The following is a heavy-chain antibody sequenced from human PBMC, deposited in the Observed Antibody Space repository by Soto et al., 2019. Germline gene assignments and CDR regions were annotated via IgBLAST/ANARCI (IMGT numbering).Heavy chain of an antibody. CDR1: GFTFSNYG. D-gene: IGHD4-17*01. CDR3: AKDHLTTTVTTVGY. CDR2: ISYHGSDK. Sequence: QVQLVESGGGVVQPGRSLKLSCEASGFTFSNYGMHWVGQAPGKGLEWVAVISYHGSDKYYADSVKGRFTISRDNSKNTLYLQMDSLRAEDTAVYYCAKDHLTTTVTTVGYWGQGTLVTVSS. J-gene: IGHJ4*02. V-gene: IGHV3-30*18.